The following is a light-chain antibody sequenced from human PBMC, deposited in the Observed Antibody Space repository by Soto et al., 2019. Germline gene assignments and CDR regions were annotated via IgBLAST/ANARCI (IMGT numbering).Light chain of an antibody. V-gene: IGKV3-20*01. CDR1: QSVTITN. CDR3: QQDTTCPLWT. CDR2: GAS. J-gene: IGKJ1*01. Sequence: SWSTLSLATGERATLSCRAIQSVTITNLAWYQQKPGQPPRLLIYGASSRATGIPDRFSGSGSGTNFTLTISCVLSADFAIYYCQQDTTCPLWTLAEGT.